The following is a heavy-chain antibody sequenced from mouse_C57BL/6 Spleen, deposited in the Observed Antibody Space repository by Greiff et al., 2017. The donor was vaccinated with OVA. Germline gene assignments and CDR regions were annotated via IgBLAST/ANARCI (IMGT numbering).Heavy chain of an antibody. Sequence: QVQLKQSGAELVRPGASVTLSCKASGYTFTDYEMHWVKQTPVHGLEWIGAIDPETGGTAYNQKFKGKAILTADKSSSTAYMELRSLTSEDSAVYYCTRRGGGDGDYWGQGTTLTVSS. D-gene: IGHD3-3*01. V-gene: IGHV1-15*01. CDR1: GYTFTDYE. CDR3: TRRGGGDGDY. J-gene: IGHJ2*01. CDR2: IDPETGGT.